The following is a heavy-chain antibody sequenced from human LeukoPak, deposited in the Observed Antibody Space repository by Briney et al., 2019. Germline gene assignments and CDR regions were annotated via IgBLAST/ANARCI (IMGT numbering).Heavy chain of an antibody. D-gene: IGHD3-22*01. J-gene: IGHJ4*02. Sequence: HAGGSLRLSCAASGFTFSSYGMHWVRQAPGKGLEWVAFIRYDGSNKYYADSVKGRFTISRDNSKNTLYLQMNSLRAEDTAVYYCARGYYDSSGYYHDYWGQGTLVTVSS. CDR3: ARGYYDSSGYYHDY. CDR2: IRYDGSNK. V-gene: IGHV3-30*02. CDR1: GFTFSSYG.